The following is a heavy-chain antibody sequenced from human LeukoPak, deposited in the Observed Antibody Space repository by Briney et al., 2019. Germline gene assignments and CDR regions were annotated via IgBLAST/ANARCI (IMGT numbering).Heavy chain of an antibody. J-gene: IGHJ5*02. CDR3: ARDRRGPYYDFWSGHYTPETFDP. D-gene: IGHD3-3*01. Sequence: PWASVKVSCKASGYTFTSYAMNWVRQAPGQGLEWMGWINTNTGNPTYAQGFTGRFVFSLDTSVSTAYLQISSLKAEDTAVYYCARDRRGPYYDFWSGHYTPETFDPWGQGTLVTVSS. V-gene: IGHV7-4-1*02. CDR2: INTNTGNP. CDR1: GYTFTSYA.